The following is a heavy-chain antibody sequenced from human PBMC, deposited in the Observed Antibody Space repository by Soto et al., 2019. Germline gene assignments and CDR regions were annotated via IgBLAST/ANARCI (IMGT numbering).Heavy chain of an antibody. CDR1: VGSISTSNW. Sequence: QGQLQDSGPGLVKPSGTLSLTCAVSVGSISTSNWWIWVRHPPGKALEWIGEIYHSGSTNYNPSLTSRGNTSVDHSKTQFPLKLCSVTAADSVVYYCACHLARMAAIEAVPFDICGQGTMVTVSS. D-gene: IGHD2-2*02. CDR3: ACHLARMAAIEAVPFDI. V-gene: IGHV4-4*02. J-gene: IGHJ3*02. CDR2: IYHSGST.